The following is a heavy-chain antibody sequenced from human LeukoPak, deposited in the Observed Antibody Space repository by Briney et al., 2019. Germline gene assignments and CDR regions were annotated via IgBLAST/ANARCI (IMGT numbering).Heavy chain of an antibody. J-gene: IGHJ6*03. CDR2: INPKSGST. CDR1: GYTFTGYY. CDR3: ARGICSSSSCYTRVGVYYYYMDV. V-gene: IGHV1-2*02. D-gene: IGHD2-2*02. Sequence: GASVKVSCKASGYTFTGYYMHWVRQAPGQGLEWMGWINPKSGSTNYAQKFQGRVTMTRDTSISTAYMELSRLRSDDTAVYYCARGICSSSSCYTRVGVYYYYMDVWGKGTTVTVSS.